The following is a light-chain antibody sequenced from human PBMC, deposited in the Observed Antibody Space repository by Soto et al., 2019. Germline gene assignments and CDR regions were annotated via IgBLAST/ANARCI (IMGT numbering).Light chain of an antibody. CDR1: QSVLYSSNNKNY. J-gene: IGKJ2*01. Sequence: DIVMTQSPDSLAVSLGERATINCKSSQSVLYSSNNKNYLAWYQQKPGQPPKLLMYWASDRESGVPDRFSGSGSGTDFTLTISILQAEDVAVYYCQQYYNTPYTFGQGTKLEIK. CDR3: QQYYNTPYT. V-gene: IGKV4-1*01. CDR2: WAS.